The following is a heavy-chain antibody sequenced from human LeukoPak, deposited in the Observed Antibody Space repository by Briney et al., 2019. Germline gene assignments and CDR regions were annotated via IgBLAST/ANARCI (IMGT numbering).Heavy chain of an antibody. CDR1: GGSISSYY. CDR2: INYSGST. D-gene: IGHD4-17*01. CDR3: ARGNKSDAYGDMIDY. J-gene: IGHJ4*02. Sequence: SETLSLTCTVSGGSISSYYMSWIRQPPGKGLEWIGYINYSGSTNYNPPLKNRVTISADTTKNQSSHKLSSMTASDNAAYYRARGNKSDAYGDMIDYWGQGTLVTVSS. V-gene: IGHV4-59*01.